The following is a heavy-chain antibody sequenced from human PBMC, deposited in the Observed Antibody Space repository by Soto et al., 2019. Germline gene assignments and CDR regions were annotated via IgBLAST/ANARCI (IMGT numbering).Heavy chain of an antibody. CDR1: GFSLSTSGVS. D-gene: IGHD2-8*01. V-gene: IGHV2-5*02. J-gene: IGHJ3*01. CDR2: IYWDNDN. Sequence: SGPTLVNPTQTLTLTCTFSGFSLSTSGVSVGWIRQPPGKALEWLALIYWDNDNRYSPSLKSRLTITKDTSKNQVVLTVTNMDPVDTATYYCAHRIKVSGGAAFDFWGQGIMVTVSS. CDR3: AHRIKVSGGAAFDF.